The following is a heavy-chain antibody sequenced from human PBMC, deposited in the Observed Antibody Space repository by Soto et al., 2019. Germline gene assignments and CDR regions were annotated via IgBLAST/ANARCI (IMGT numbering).Heavy chain of an antibody. V-gene: IGHV1-2*04. Sequence: ASVKVSCKASGYTFTVYYMHCVRQAPLQWLEWMGWINPNSGGTNYAQKFQGWVTMTRDTSISTAYMELSRLRSDDTAVYYCARESGVSSSSPLYFDYWGQGTLVTVSS. J-gene: IGHJ4*02. CDR3: ARESGVSSSSPLYFDY. CDR1: GYTFTVYY. D-gene: IGHD6-6*01. CDR2: INPNSGGT.